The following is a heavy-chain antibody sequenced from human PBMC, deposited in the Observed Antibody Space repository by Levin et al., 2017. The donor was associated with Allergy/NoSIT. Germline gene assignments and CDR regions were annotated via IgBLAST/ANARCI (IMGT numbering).Heavy chain of an antibody. CDR3: GRGGCSSTSCIDY. CDR2: INSDGSNT. CDR1: GYTFSGYY. Sequence: GGSLRLSCVGSGYTFSGYYMHWARQAPGKGLVWVSHINSDGSNTNYADSVKGRFTISRDNAKNTLYLQMNSLRAEDTAVYYCGRGGCSSTSCIDYWGQGILVTVSS. J-gene: IGHJ4*02. V-gene: IGHV3-74*01. D-gene: IGHD2-2*01.